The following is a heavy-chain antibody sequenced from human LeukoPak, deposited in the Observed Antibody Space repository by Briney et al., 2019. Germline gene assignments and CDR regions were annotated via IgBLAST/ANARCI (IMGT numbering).Heavy chain of an antibody. V-gene: IGHV4-31*03. Sequence: SETLSLTCTVSGGSISSGGYYWSWIRQHPGKGPEWIGYIYYSGSTYYNPSLKSRVTISVDTSKNQFSLKLSSVTAADTAVYYCARDGATFVDYWGQGTLVTVSS. CDR2: IYYSGST. J-gene: IGHJ4*02. CDR1: GGSISSGGYY. CDR3: ARDGATFVDY. D-gene: IGHD2/OR15-2a*01.